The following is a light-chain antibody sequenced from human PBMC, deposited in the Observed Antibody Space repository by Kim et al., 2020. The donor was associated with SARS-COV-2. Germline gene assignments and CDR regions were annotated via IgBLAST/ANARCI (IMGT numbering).Light chain of an antibody. Sequence: GQRFTIPCSGSSSNIGSNTVNWYQQRPGTAPKLLIYSNNQRPSGVPDRFSGSKSGTSASLAISGLQSEDEADYYCAAWDDSLNGVVFGGGTKLTVL. CDR2: SNN. CDR1: SSNIGSNT. V-gene: IGLV1-44*01. J-gene: IGLJ2*01. CDR3: AAWDDSLNGVV.